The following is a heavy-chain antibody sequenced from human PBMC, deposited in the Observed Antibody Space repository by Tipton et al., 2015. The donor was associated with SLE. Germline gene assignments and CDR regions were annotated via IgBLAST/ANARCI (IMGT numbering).Heavy chain of an antibody. CDR1: GFTFSDYY. CDR2: ISSSGSTI. CDR3: ARDGDVGGYYDSSGYGGAFDI. V-gene: IGHV3-11*04. D-gene: IGHD3-22*01. Sequence: SLRLSCAASGFTFSDYYMSWIRQAPGKGLEWVSYISSSGSTIYYADSVKGRFTISRDNAKNSLYLQMNSLRAEDTAVYYCARDGDVGGYYDSSGYGGAFDIWGQGTMVTVSS. J-gene: IGHJ3*02.